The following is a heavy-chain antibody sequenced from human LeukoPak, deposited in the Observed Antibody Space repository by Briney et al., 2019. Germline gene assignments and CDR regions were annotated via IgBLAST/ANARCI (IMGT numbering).Heavy chain of an antibody. D-gene: IGHD3-3*01. CDR2: ISSSGSTI. CDR3: ARDLPSTDFWSGYYTDDAFDI. V-gene: IGHV3-11*04. Sequence: GGSLRLSCAASGFTFSDYYMSWIRQAPGKGLEWVSYISSSGSTIYYADSVKGRFTISRDNAKNSLYLQMNSLRAEDTAVYYCARDLPSTDFWSGYYTDDAFDIWGQGTMVTVSS. CDR1: GFTFSDYY. J-gene: IGHJ3*02.